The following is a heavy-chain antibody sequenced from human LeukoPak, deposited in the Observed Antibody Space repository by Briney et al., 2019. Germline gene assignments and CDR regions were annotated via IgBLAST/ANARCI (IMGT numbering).Heavy chain of an antibody. Sequence: GGSLRLSCAASGFMFNGYSMTWVRQAPGKGLEWVSYISGGSDYIFYTDSVKGRFTISGDNAKKSLYLQLNSLRVEDTAVYYCARWGLGPSFDSWGQGTRVTVSS. CDR1: GFMFNGYS. V-gene: IGHV3-21*01. CDR2: ISGGSDYI. CDR3: ARWGLGPSFDS. D-gene: IGHD1-26*01. J-gene: IGHJ4*02.